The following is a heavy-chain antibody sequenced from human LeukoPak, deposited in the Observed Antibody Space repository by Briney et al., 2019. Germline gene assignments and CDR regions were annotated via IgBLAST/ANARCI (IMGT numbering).Heavy chain of an antibody. Sequence: GRSVTLSCTASGRTFREYAVTWVRQGPGKGREGVGSFTGWHYWGTTVYAASVRRSFTIPIDDSKTVAYPHIHRLTLGDTGIYYRHRWTTVTTLEHWGQGTLVIVYS. CDR1: GRTFREYA. J-gene: IGHJ1*01. V-gene: IGHV3-49*04. D-gene: IGHD4-17*01. CDR3: HRWTTVTTLEH. CDR2: FTGWHYWGTT.